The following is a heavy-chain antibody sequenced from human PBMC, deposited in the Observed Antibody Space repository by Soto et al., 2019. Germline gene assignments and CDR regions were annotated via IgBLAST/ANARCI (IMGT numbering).Heavy chain of an antibody. CDR1: GDSISSPKW. Sequence: QVQLQESGPELVKPSGTLSLTCAVSGDSISSPKWWTWLRQPPGKELEWIGDLLHSGTTNYNPSLKSRVTLSVDKPQNQFSLKLTSVTAADTAIYSCAYSSGWYRHDVWGQGTSVTVSS. J-gene: IGHJ3*01. D-gene: IGHD6-19*01. CDR3: AYSSGWYRHDV. CDR2: LLHSGTT. V-gene: IGHV4-4*02.